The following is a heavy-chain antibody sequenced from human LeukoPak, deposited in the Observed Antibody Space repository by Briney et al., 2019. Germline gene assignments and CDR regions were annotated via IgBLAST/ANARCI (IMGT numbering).Heavy chain of an antibody. V-gene: IGHV3-33*01. CDR1: GFTFSSYG. CDR2: IWYDGSKT. CDR3: ARDRANWFDP. J-gene: IGHJ5*02. Sequence: GRSMRLSCAASGFTFSSYGMHWDRQAPGKGLEWVAVIWYDGSKTYYADSVKSRFTISRDDSENTLYLQMNSLRVEDTAVYYCARDRANWFDPWGQGTLVTVTS.